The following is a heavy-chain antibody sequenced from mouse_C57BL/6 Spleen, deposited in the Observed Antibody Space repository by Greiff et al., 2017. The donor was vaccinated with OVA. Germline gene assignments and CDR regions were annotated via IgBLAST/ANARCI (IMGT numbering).Heavy chain of an antibody. V-gene: IGHV7-3*01. CDR1: GFTFTDYY. Sequence: EVKRVESGGGLVQPGGSLSLSCAASGFTFTDYYMSWVRQPPGKALEWLGFIRNKANGYTTEYSASVKGRFTISRDNSKSILYLQMNALRAEDSATYYCARSLRGYAMDYWGQGTSVTVSS. CDR3: ARSLRGYAMDY. D-gene: IGHD1-1*01. CDR2: IRNKANGYTT. J-gene: IGHJ4*01.